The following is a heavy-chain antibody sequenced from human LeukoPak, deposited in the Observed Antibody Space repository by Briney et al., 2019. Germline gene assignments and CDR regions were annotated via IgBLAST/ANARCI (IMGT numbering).Heavy chain of an antibody. CDR2: IYYSGST. CDR1: GGSISSYY. Sequence: KPSETLSLTCTVSGGSISSYYWSWIRQPPGKGLEWIGYIYYSGSTNYNPSLKSRVTISVDTSKNQFSLKVSSVTAADTAVYYCARGSIAAAEGSHWFDPWGQGTLVTVSS. D-gene: IGHD6-13*01. J-gene: IGHJ5*02. CDR3: ARGSIAAAEGSHWFDP. V-gene: IGHV4-59*01.